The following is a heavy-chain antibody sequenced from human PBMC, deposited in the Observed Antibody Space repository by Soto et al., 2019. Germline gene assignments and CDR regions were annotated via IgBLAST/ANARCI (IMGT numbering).Heavy chain of an antibody. V-gene: IGHV1-69*11. J-gene: IGHJ6*02. CDR1: GGTFSSYA. D-gene: IGHD4-4*01. CDR2: IIPFIGTA. CDR3: ARVVMTTVTASYYYGMDV. Sequence: RASVKVSCKASGGTFSSYAISWVRQAPGQGLEWMGRIIPFIGTANYARKFQGRVTITAEESTSTPYMELTSLRSEDTAVYYCARVVMTTVTASYYYGMDVWGQGTTVTVSS.